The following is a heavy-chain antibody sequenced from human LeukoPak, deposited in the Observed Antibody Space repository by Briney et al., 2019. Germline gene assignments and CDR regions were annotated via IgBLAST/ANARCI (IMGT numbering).Heavy chain of an antibody. Sequence: GGSLRLSCAASGFTFSSYWMSWVRQAPGKGLEWVANIKQDGSEKYYVDPVKGRFTISRDNAKNSLYLQMNSLRAEDTAVYYCAREDYYYDSSGYDGGDYWGQGTLVTVSS. CDR2: IKQDGSEK. J-gene: IGHJ4*02. D-gene: IGHD3-22*01. CDR3: AREDYYYDSSGYDGGDY. CDR1: GFTFSSYW. V-gene: IGHV3-7*03.